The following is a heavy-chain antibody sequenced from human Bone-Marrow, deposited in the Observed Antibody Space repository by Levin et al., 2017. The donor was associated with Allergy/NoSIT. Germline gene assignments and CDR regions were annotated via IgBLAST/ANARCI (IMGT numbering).Heavy chain of an antibody. CDR1: GFTFSSYG. CDR3: AKAVQYDYVWGSYSIDY. CDR2: ISYDGSNK. D-gene: IGHD3-16*01. V-gene: IGHV3-30*18. Sequence: GGSLRLSCAASGFTFSSYGMHWVRQAPGKGLEWVAVISYDGSNKYYADSVKGRFTISRDNSKNTLYLQMNSLRAEDTAVYYCAKAVQYDYVWGSYSIDYWGQGTLVTVSS. J-gene: IGHJ4*02.